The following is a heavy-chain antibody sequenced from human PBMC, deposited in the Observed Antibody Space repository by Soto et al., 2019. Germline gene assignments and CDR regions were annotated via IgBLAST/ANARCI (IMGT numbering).Heavy chain of an antibody. J-gene: IGHJ4*02. V-gene: IGHV4-34*01. D-gene: IGHD4-17*01. CDR3: ARGLTTVTTVRYFDY. Sequence: PSDTLSLTCAVYGGSISGYYWSWIRQPPGKGLEWIGEINHSGSTNYNPSLKSRVTISVDTSKNQFSLKLSSVTAADTAVYYCARGLTTVTTVRYFDYWGQGTLVT. CDR1: GGSISGYY. CDR2: INHSGST.